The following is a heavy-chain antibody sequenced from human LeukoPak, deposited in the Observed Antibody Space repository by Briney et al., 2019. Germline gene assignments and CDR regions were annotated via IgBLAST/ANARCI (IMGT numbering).Heavy chain of an antibody. CDR2: ISSSGSTI. CDR3: ARSGISFEWFDP. CDR1: GFTFSRFW. J-gene: IGHJ5*02. Sequence: GALRLSCAASGFTFSRFWMSWVRQAPGKGLEWVSYISSSGSTIYYADSVKGRFTISRDNAKNSLYLQMNSLRAEDTAVYYCARSGISFEWFDPWGQGTLVTVSS. V-gene: IGHV3-48*04. D-gene: IGHD4-23*01.